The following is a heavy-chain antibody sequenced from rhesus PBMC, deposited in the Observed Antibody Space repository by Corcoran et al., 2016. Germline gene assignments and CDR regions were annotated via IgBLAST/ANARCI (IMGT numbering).Heavy chain of an antibody. D-gene: IGHD2-15*01. CDR3: ARDGQYCSTTYCSSDGLDS. CDR1: GGSISDSYR. CDR2: IYGLTTTT. J-gene: IGHJ6*01. Sequence: QVQLQESGPGVVKPSETLSLTCAVSGGSISDSYRWSWIRQPPGKGLEWIGYIYGLTTTTNYNPPRKSRVSISKDTSKNQFSLDLSSVTAADTAVYYCARDGQYCSTTYCSSDGLDSWGQGVVVTVSS. V-gene: IGHV4S10*01.